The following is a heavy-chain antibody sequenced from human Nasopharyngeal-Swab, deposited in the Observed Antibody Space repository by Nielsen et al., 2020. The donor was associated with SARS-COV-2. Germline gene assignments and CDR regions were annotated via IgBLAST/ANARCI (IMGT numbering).Heavy chain of an antibody. D-gene: IGHD6-19*01. Sequence: WIRQPPGKGLEWIGEIYHSGSTNYNPSLKSRATISVDKSKNQFSLKLSSVTAADTAVYYCARANPEPSTSSGWYGRLVHYFDYWGQGTLVTVS. V-gene: IGHV4-4*02. J-gene: IGHJ4*02. CDR2: IYHSGST. CDR3: ARANPEPSTSSGWYGRLVHYFDY.